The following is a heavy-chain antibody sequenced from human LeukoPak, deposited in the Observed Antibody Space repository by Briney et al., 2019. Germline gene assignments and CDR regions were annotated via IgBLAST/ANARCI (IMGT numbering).Heavy chain of an antibody. D-gene: IGHD1-26*01. Sequence: ASVKVSCKASGYTFTSYYMHWVRQAPGQGLEWMAWMNPNSGNTGYAQKFQGRVTMTRNTSISTAYMELSSLRSEDTAVYYCARVKFGRSGSHKTNWFDPWGQGTLVTVSS. CDR2: MNPNSGNT. CDR1: GYTFTSYY. V-gene: IGHV1-8*02. CDR3: ARVKFGRSGSHKTNWFDP. J-gene: IGHJ5*02.